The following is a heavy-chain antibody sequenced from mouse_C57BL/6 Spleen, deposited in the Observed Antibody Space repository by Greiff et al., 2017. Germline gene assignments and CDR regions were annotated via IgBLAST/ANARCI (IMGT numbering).Heavy chain of an antibody. D-gene: IGHD4-1*01. J-gene: IGHJ4*01. CDR1: GYTFTSYW. CDR2: IDTSDSYY. V-gene: IGHV1-69*01. CDR3: ARKLTGTGVDY. Sequence: VQLQQSVAELVMPGASGKLSCKASGYTFTSYWMHWVKQRPGQGLEWIGEIDTSDSYYNYNQKFKGKSTLTGEQSSSTAYMQLSSLTSEDSAVYYCARKLTGTGVDYWGQGTSVTVSS.